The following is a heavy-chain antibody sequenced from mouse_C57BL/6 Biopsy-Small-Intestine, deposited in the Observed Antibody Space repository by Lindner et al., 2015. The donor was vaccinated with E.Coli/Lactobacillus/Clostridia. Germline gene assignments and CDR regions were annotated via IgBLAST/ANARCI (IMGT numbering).Heavy chain of an antibody. Sequence: SVKVSCKASGNTFTSYDINWVRQASGQGLEWMGWMNPNSGNTGYAQKFQGRVTMTRDTSINTAYMELSSLTSEDTAVYYCARELMGGGGDCCEFDYWGQGTLVTVSS. D-gene: IGHD2-13*01. J-gene: IGHJ4*01. CDR3: ARELMGGGGDCCEFDY. CDR2: MNPNSGNT. V-gene: IGHV1-81*01. CDR1: GNTFTSYD.